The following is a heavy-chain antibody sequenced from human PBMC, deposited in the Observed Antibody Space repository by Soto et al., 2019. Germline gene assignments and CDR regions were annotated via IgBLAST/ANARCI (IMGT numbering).Heavy chain of an antibody. D-gene: IGHD4-17*01. CDR2: ISSSSSTI. CDR1: GFTFSSYS. J-gene: IGHJ4*02. CDR3: ATSHLDYGDYEDY. Sequence: GGSLRLSCAASGFTFSSYSMNWVRQAPGKGLEWVSYISSSSSTIYYADSVKGRFTISRDNAKNSLYLQMNGLGAEDTAVYYCATSHLDYGDYEDYWGQGTLVTVSS. V-gene: IGHV3-48*01.